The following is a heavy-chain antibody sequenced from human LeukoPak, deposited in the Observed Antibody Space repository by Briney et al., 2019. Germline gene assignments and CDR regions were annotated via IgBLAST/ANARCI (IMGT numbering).Heavy chain of an antibody. V-gene: IGHV3-23*01. D-gene: IGHD4-17*01. J-gene: IGHJ4*02. CDR1: GFTFSSYG. Sequence: GGSLRLSCAASGFTFSSYGMSWVRQAPGKGLEWVSAISGSGGSTYYADSVKGRFTISRDNSRNTLYLQMNSLRAEDTAVYYCAKDPRTDYGDYADYWGQGTLVTVSS. CDR2: ISGSGGST. CDR3: AKDPRTDYGDYADY.